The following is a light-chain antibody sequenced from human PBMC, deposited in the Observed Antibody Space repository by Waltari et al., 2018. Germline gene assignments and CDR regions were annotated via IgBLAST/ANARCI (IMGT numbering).Light chain of an antibody. CDR2: DDS. J-gene: IGLJ3*02. V-gene: IGLV3-21*03. CDR3: QVWDSSNDHVV. Sequence: SYVLTQPPSVPVATGTTASITCGGDNTGSRAGHGFQQRPGQAPVLVVFDDSDRPSGIPERFSGSNSGNTATLTISRVEAGDEADYSCQVWDSSNDHVVFGGGTKLTVL. CDR1: NTGSRA.